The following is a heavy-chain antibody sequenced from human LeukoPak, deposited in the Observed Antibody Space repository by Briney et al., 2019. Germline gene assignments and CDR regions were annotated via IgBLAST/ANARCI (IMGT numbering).Heavy chain of an antibody. V-gene: IGHV3-20*03. CDR2: INWNGGST. CDR3: ARARDYSNPPSLLGDYMDV. J-gene: IGHJ6*03. D-gene: IGHD4-11*01. CDR1: GFTFDDYG. Sequence: GGSLRLSSAASGFTFDDYGMSWVRQAPGRGLEWVSGINWNGGSTGYADSVKGRFTISRDNAKNSLYLQMNSLRAEDTALYYCARARDYSNPPSLLGDYMDVWGKGTTVTVSS.